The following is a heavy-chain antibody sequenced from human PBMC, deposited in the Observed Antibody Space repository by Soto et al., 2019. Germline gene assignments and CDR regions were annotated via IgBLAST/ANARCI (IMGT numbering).Heavy chain of an antibody. CDR2: TYYRSIWQT. Sequence: QVQLQQSGPGLVKPSQTLSLTCAISGDSVSSNSAVWNWIRQSPSRGLEWLGRTYYRSIWQTEYAVSVKSRMTINPDASKNQFSVQLNSVTPEDTAMYYGARLVGNSWLDHWGQGRLVTVSS. CDR3: ARLVGNSWLDH. CDR1: GDSVSSNSAV. V-gene: IGHV6-1*01. J-gene: IGHJ5*02. D-gene: IGHD6-6*01.